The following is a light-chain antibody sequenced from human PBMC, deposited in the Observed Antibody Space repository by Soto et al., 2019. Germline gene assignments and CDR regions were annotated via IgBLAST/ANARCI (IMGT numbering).Light chain of an antibody. Sequence: QSALTQPPSASGSPGQSVTISCTGSSSDVGGYNFVSWYQQFPGKAPKLIIYEVNKRPSGVPDRFSGSKSGNTASLTVSGLQADDEADYYCTSYAGNSNYVFGTGTKVTLL. CDR2: EVN. CDR3: TSYAGNSNYV. J-gene: IGLJ1*01. CDR1: SSDVGGYNF. V-gene: IGLV2-8*01.